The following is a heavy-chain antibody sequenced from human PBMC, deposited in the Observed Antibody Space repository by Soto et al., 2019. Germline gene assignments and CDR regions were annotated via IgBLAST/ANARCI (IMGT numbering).Heavy chain of an antibody. CDR3: ARVLRGGSYLYYYYYGMDV. Sequence: GGSLRLSCAAPGFTLSSYEMNWVRQAPGKGLEWVSYISSSGSTIYYADSVKGRFTISRDNAKNSLYLQMNSLRAEDTAVYYCARVLRGGSYLYYYYYGMDVWGQGTTVTVSS. V-gene: IGHV3-48*03. D-gene: IGHD1-26*01. CDR1: GFTLSSYE. J-gene: IGHJ6*02. CDR2: ISSSGSTI.